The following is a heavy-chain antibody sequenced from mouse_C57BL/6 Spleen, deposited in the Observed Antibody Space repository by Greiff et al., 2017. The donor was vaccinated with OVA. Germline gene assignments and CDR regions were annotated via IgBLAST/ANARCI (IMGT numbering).Heavy chain of an antibody. CDR3: ARGTVPLHYYAMDY. D-gene: IGHD1-1*01. CDR2: IHPNSGST. Sequence: QVQLQQPGAELVKPGASVKLSCKASGYTFTSYWMHWVKQRPGQGLEWIGMIHPNSGSTNYNEKFKSKATLTVDKSSSTAYMQLSSLTSEDSAVYYCARGTVPLHYYAMDYWGHGTSVTVSS. CDR1: GYTFTSYW. J-gene: IGHJ4*01. V-gene: IGHV1-64*01.